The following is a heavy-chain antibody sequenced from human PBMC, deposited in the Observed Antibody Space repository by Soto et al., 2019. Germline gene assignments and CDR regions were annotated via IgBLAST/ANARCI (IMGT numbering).Heavy chain of an antibody. CDR2: IGGYNGDS. CDR1: GYTFTTYG. J-gene: IGHJ4*02. V-gene: IGHV1-18*04. D-gene: IGHD2-8*01. CDR3: ARVGNNGWPLEYDY. Sequence: QPQLVQSGPEVRKPGASVNVSCKASGYTFTTYGISWVRQAPGRGLEWMGWIGGYNGDSHNAQKFQGRLTMTRDTSTKTAYMELRSLRSDDTAVYYCARVGNNGWPLEYDYGGQGTLVTVSS.